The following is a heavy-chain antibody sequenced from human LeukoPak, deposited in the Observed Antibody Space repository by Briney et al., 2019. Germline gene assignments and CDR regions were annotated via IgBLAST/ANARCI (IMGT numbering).Heavy chain of an antibody. V-gene: IGHV4-39*07. D-gene: IGHD2-21*01. Sequence: SETLSLTCTVSGGSISSSSYYWGWIRQPPGKGLEWIGEINHSGSTNYNPSLKSRVTISVDTSKNQFSLKLSSVTAADTAVYYCASSAYCGGDCYSGYYYYHYMDVWGKGTTVTVSS. J-gene: IGHJ6*03. CDR1: GGSISSSSYY. CDR2: INHSGST. CDR3: ASSAYCGGDCYSGYYYYHYMDV.